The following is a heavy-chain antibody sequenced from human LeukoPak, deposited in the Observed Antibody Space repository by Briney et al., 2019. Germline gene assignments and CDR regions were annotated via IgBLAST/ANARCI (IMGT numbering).Heavy chain of an antibody. CDR1: GFTFSSYV. CDR3: AKDRPYYYDSSGYEAFDI. CDR2: IGGTGGST. D-gene: IGHD3-22*01. V-gene: IGHV3-23*01. Sequence: GGSLRLSCTASGFTFSSYVMTWVRQAPAKGLEWVSTIGGTGGSTYYADSVKGRFTISRDNSKNTLYLQMNTLRAEDTAVYYCAKDRPYYYDSSGYEAFDIWGQGTMVTVSS. J-gene: IGHJ3*02.